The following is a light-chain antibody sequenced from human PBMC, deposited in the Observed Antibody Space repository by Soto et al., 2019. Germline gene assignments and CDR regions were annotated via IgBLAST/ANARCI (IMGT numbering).Light chain of an antibody. CDR2: TAS. CDR1: QTVSKY. V-gene: IGKV1-39*01. J-gene: IGKJ1*01. CDR3: QQTYTLPRT. Sequence: DIQLTQSPSSLSASVGDRGTIVCRESQTVSKYVNWYQQEPGKVPDLLSYTASTLCSGVPSRFSGRGSGTEFTLTISSLQPEDLATYYCQQTYTLPRTFSQGTKVDIK.